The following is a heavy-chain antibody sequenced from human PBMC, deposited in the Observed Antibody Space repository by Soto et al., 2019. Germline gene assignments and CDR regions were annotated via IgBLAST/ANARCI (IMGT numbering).Heavy chain of an antibody. D-gene: IGHD6-13*01. Sequence: QVQLQESGPGLVKPSETLSLPSTVSVASTVSYNWTGFRRPAGKGRKWIGRIYTSGSTNYNPSLKSRVTMSVDTSKNQFSLKLSSVTAADTAVYYCARAGYSTAKRDYYGMDVWGQGTTVTVSS. V-gene: IGHV4-4*07. CDR2: IYTSGST. CDR3: ARAGYSTAKRDYYGMDV. J-gene: IGHJ6*02. CDR1: VASTVSYN.